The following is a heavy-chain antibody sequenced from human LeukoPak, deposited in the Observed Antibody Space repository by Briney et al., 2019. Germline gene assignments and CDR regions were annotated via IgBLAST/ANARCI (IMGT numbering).Heavy chain of an antibody. D-gene: IGHD5-18*01. Sequence: SETLSLTCTVSGGSISSYYWSWIRQPPGKGLEWIGEINHSGSTNYNPSLKSRVTISVDTSKNQFSLKLSSVTAADTAVYYCARGRGYSYGLPRGAFDIWGQGTMVTVSS. CDR2: INHSGST. CDR3: ARGRGYSYGLPRGAFDI. J-gene: IGHJ3*02. V-gene: IGHV4-34*01. CDR1: GGSISSYY.